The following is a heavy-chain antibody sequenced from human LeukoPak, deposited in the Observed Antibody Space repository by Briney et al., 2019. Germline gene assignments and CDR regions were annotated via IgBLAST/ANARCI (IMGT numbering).Heavy chain of an antibody. J-gene: IGHJ5*02. Sequence: SETLSLTCAVYGGSFSGYYWSWIRQPPGKGLEWIGEINHSGSTNYNPSLKSRVTISVDTSKNQFSLKLSSATAADTAVYYCARGGGSSSAGSDNWFDPWGQGTLVTVSS. CDR1: GGSFSGYY. CDR2: INHSGST. V-gene: IGHV4-34*01. D-gene: IGHD6-6*01. CDR3: ARGGGSSSAGSDNWFDP.